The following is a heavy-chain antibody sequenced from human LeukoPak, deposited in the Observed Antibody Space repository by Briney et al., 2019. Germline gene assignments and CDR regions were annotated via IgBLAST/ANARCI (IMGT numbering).Heavy chain of an antibody. Sequence: GGSLRLSCAASGFTFSSYWMSWVRQAPGRGLEWVANIKQDGSEKYYVDSVKGRFTISRDNAKNSLYLQMNSLRAEDTAVYYCARDMVRGVIIRPLDYWGQGTLVTVSS. CDR1: GFTFSSYW. D-gene: IGHD3-10*01. V-gene: IGHV3-7*01. CDR2: IKQDGSEK. CDR3: ARDMVRGVIIRPLDY. J-gene: IGHJ4*02.